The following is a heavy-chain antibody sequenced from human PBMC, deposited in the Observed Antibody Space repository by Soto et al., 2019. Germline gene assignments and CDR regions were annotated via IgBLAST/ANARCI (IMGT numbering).Heavy chain of an antibody. CDR1: GFTFSSYA. Sequence: VGSLRLSCAASGFTFSSYAMSWVRQAPGKGLEWVSAISGSGGSTYYADSVKGRFTISRDNSKNTLYLQMNSLRAEDTAVYYCAKDLRYSSSPANYWGQGTLVTVSS. J-gene: IGHJ4*02. CDR3: AKDLRYSSSPANY. V-gene: IGHV3-23*01. CDR2: ISGSGGST. D-gene: IGHD6-13*01.